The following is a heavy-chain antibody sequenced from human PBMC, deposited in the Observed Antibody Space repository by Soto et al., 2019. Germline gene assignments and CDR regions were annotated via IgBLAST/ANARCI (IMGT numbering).Heavy chain of an antibody. CDR2: INPNSGGT. Sequence: ASVNVSCKSSGYTFTGYYMHWVRQAPGQGLEWMGWINPNSGGTNYAQKFQGWVTMTRDTSISTAYMELSRLRSDDTAVYYCARDEIAAAGNGPGDYWGQGTLVTVSS. J-gene: IGHJ4*02. D-gene: IGHD6-13*01. V-gene: IGHV1-2*04. CDR3: ARDEIAAAGNGPGDY. CDR1: GYTFTGYY.